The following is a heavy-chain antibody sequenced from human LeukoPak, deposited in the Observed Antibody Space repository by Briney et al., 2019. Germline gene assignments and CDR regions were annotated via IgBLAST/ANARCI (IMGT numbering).Heavy chain of an antibody. CDR3: ARTPKDYYDSSGYYGY. J-gene: IGHJ4*02. CDR1: GYTFTGYY. Sequence: ASVKVSCKASGYTFTGYYMHWVRQAPGQGLEWMGWINPNSGGTNYAQKFQGRVTMTRDTSISTAYMELSRLRSDDTAVYYCARTPKDYYDSSGYYGYWGQGTLVTVSS. CDR2: INPNSGGT. D-gene: IGHD3-22*01. V-gene: IGHV1-2*02.